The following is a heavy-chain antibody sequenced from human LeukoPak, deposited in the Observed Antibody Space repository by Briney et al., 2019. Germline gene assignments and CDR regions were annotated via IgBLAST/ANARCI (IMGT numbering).Heavy chain of an antibody. CDR2: ISGRGDST. CDR1: GFTFSSFA. Sequence: GVSLRLSCAASGFTFSSFAMTWVRQVPGKGLEWVSGISGRGDSTYYADSVKGQFTISRDNSKNTLYLQMSSLRADDTAVYFCAKAPCSGGSCYFSDWGQGTLVTVSS. CDR3: AKAPCSGGSCYFSD. V-gene: IGHV3-23*01. J-gene: IGHJ4*02. D-gene: IGHD2-15*01.